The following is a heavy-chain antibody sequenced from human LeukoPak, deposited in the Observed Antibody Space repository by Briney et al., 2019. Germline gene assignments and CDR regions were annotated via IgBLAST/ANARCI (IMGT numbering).Heavy chain of an antibody. D-gene: IGHD3-22*01. Sequence: ASVKVSCKASGGTFSSYAISWVRQAPGQGLEWMGWISAYNGNTNYAQKLQGRVTMTTDTSTSTAYMELRSLRSDDTAVYYCARNLDYYDSSGYSFDYWGQGTLVTVSS. CDR2: ISAYNGNT. J-gene: IGHJ4*02. CDR1: GGTFSSYA. CDR3: ARNLDYYDSSGYSFDY. V-gene: IGHV1-18*01.